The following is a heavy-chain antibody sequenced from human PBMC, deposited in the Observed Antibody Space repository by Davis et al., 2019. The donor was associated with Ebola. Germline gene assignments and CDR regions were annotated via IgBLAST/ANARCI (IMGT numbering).Heavy chain of an antibody. CDR2: INPNSGGT. Sequence: SVQVSRLASGYTFTGYYMHWVRQAPGQGLEWMGWINPNSGGTNYAQKFQGRVTMTRDTSISTAYMELSRLRSDDTAVYYCARDRPNWNYSSSWATNPRSGPDYYYYGMDVWGQGTTVTVSS. J-gene: IGHJ6*02. V-gene: IGHV1-2*02. CDR3: ARDRPNWNYSSSWATNPRSGPDYYYYGMDV. CDR1: GYTFTGYY. D-gene: IGHD6-13*01.